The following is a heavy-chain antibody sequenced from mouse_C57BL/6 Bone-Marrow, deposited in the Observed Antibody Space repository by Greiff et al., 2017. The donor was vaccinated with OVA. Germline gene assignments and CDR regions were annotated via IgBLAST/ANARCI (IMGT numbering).Heavy chain of an antibody. D-gene: IGHD1-1*01. CDR1: GYTFTDYY. Sequence: EVKLQQSGPELVKPGASVKISCKASGYTFTDYYMNWVKQSHGKSLEWIGDINPNNGGTSYNQKFKGKATLTVDKSSSTAYMELRSLTSEDSAVDYCAREAVLRDWYFDVWGTGTTVTVSS. V-gene: IGHV1-26*01. CDR3: AREAVLRDWYFDV. J-gene: IGHJ1*03. CDR2: INPNNGGT.